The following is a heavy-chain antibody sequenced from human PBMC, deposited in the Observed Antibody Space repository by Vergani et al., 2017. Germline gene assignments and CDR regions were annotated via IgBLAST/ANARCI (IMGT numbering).Heavy chain of an antibody. D-gene: IGHD2-2*01. J-gene: IGHJ3*02. Sequence: QVQLVQSGAEVKKPGASVKVSCKASGYTFTGYYIHWVRQAPGQGLEWMGWINPNSGGTNYAQKFQGRVTMTRDTSISTAYMELSRLRSDDTAVYYCARAGRVVVPAANYDAFDIWGQGTMVTVSS. CDR1: GYTFTGYY. V-gene: IGHV1-2*02. CDR3: ARAGRVVVPAANYDAFDI. CDR2: INPNSGGT.